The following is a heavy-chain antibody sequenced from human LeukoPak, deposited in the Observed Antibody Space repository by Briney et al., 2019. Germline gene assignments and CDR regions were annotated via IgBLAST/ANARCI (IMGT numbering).Heavy chain of an antibody. V-gene: IGHV3-33*01. D-gene: IGHD6-13*01. Sequence: GGSLRLSCAASGFTFSSYGMHWVRQAPGKGLEWVAVIWYDGSNKYYAHSVKGRFTISRDNSKNTLYLQMNSLRAEDTAVYYCARDDIAAAGTDEPDYFDYWGQGTLVTVSS. CDR3: ARDDIAAAGTDEPDYFDY. J-gene: IGHJ4*02. CDR1: GFTFSSYG. CDR2: IWYDGSNK.